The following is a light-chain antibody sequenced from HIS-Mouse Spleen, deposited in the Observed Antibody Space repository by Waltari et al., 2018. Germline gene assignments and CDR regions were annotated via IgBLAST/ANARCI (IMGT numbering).Light chain of an antibody. Sequence: QSSLTQPASVSGSPGQSITISCTGTSSDVGGYNYVSRYQQHPGKAPKLRYYDVSNRPSGVSNRFSGSKSGNTASLTISGLHAEDEADYYCSSYTSSSFNVVFGGGTKLTVL. V-gene: IGLV2-14*03. CDR3: SSYTSSSFNVV. CDR1: SSDVGGYNY. J-gene: IGLJ2*01. CDR2: DVS.